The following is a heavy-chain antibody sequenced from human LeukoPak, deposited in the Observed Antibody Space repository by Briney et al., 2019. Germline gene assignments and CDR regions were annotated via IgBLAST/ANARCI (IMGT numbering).Heavy chain of an antibody. V-gene: IGHV3-7*01. CDR3: ARGPSLVGYYYMDV. CDR2: IKQDGSEK. CDR1: GFTFSSYW. D-gene: IGHD1-26*01. Sequence: GGSLRLSCAASGFTFSSYWMSWVRQAPGKGLEWVANIKQDGSEKYYVGSVKGRFTISRDNAKNSLYLQMNSLRAEDTAVYYCARGPSLVGYYYMDVWGKGTTVTVSS. J-gene: IGHJ6*03.